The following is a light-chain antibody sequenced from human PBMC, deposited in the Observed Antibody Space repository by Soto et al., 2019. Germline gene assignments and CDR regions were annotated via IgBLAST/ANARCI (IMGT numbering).Light chain of an antibody. J-gene: IGLJ1*01. CDR3: QTWGTGIRV. CDR2: LNSDGSH. V-gene: IGLV4-69*01. Sequence: QPVLTQSPSASASLGASVKLTCTLSSGHSNYAIAWHQQQPEKGPRYLMKLNSDGSHRKGVGIPDRFSGSSSGAERYLTMSSVQSEDEDYYYSQTWGTGIRVFGTGTKLTVL. CDR1: SGHSNYA.